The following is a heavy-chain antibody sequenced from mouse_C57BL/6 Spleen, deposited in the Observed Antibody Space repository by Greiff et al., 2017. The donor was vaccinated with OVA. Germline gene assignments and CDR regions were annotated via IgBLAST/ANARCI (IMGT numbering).Heavy chain of an antibody. CDR3: ARHRGAMDY. D-gene: IGHD3-1*01. Sequence: EVQLQESGGDLVKPGGSLKLSCAASGFTFSSYGMSWVRQTPDKRLEWVATIRSGGSYTYYPDSVKGRFTISRDNAKNTLYLQMSSLESEDTAMYYCARHRGAMDYWGQGTSVTVSS. J-gene: IGHJ4*01. CDR2: IRSGGSYT. V-gene: IGHV5-6*01. CDR1: GFTFSSYG.